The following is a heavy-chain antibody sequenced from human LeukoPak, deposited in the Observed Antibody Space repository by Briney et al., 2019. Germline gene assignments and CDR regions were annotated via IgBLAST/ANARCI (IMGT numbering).Heavy chain of an antibody. Sequence: PGGSLRLSCAASGFVFTGFAMSLVRQAPGKGLEWVSSISGDGDTKYYADSVKGRFTFSRDNSKNTLYLQMNSPRAEDTAIYYCVKGVLERVAHPAGFFDYWGQGILVTVSS. D-gene: IGHD2-8*01. V-gene: IGHV3-23*01. CDR1: GFVFTGFA. CDR2: ISGDGDTK. CDR3: VKGVLERVAHPAGFFDY. J-gene: IGHJ4*02.